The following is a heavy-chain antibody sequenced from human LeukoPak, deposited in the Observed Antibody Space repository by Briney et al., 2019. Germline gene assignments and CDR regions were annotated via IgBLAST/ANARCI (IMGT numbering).Heavy chain of an antibody. J-gene: IGHJ4*02. CDR3: ARGHGGLWSPFDY. D-gene: IGHD5-18*01. V-gene: IGHV4-39*07. CDR2: IYYSGST. CDR1: GGSIRSSSYY. Sequence: SETLSLTCTVSGGSIRSSSYYWGWIRQPPGKGLEWIGSIYYSGSTYYNPSLKSRVTISVDTSKNQFSLKLSSVTAADTAVYYCARGHGGLWSPFDYWGQGTLVTVSS.